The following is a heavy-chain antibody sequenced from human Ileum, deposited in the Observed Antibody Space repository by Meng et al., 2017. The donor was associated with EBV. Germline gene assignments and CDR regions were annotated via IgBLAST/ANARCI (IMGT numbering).Heavy chain of an antibody. V-gene: IGHV4-34*12. J-gene: IGHJ4*02. CDR2: IIHGGSP. Sequence: QVQLQQWGAGVLKTSETLSLPCAVNGGSLSGAYWNWILQPPGKVLDYIGEIIHGGSPSYNPSLKSRVTISIDTSKNQLSLMLSSVTAADTAVYYCARRPTGIDYWGQGTLVTVSS. CDR3: ARRPTGIDY. D-gene: IGHD2-8*02. CDR1: GGSLSGAY.